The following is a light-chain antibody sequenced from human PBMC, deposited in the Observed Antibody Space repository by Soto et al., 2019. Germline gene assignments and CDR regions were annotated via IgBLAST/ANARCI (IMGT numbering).Light chain of an antibody. V-gene: IGLV2-8*01. CDR1: SSDVGGYNY. J-gene: IGLJ1*01. CDR3: SSYAGSNNYV. Sequence: QPVLTQPASVSGSPGQSVTISCTRTSSDVGGYNYVSWYQQHPGKAPKLMIYEVSKRPSGVPDRFSGSKSGNTASLTVSGLQAEDEADYYCSSYAGSNNYVFGTGTKVTVL. CDR2: EVS.